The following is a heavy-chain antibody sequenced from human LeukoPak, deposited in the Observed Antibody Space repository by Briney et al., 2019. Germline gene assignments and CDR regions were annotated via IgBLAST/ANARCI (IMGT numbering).Heavy chain of an antibody. CDR1: GGSISSSSYY. D-gene: IGHD3-10*01. CDR3: ARRSAGYGSGSYLDY. V-gene: IGHV4-39*01. J-gene: IGHJ4*02. CDR2: IYYSGST. Sequence: PSETLSLTCTVSGGSISSSSYYWGWIRQPPGKGLEWIGSIYYSGSTHYNPSLKSRVTISVDTSKNQFSLKLSSVTAADTAVYYCARRSAGYGSGSYLDYWGQGTLVTVSS.